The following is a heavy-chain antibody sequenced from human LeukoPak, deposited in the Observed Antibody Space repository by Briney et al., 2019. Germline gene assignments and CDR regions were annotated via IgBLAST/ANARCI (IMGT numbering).Heavy chain of an antibody. V-gene: IGHV3-7*05. CDR3: ARRDSRGWFDY. D-gene: IGHD6-19*01. Sequence: GGSLRLSCAASGXTFSSSWMTWVRQAPGKGPEWVAHIKEDGTEEYYVDSVKGRFTISRDNSKNTVYLQMNSLRAEDTAVYYCARRDSRGWFDYWGQGTLVTVSS. J-gene: IGHJ4*02. CDR2: IKEDGTEE. CDR1: GXTFSSSW.